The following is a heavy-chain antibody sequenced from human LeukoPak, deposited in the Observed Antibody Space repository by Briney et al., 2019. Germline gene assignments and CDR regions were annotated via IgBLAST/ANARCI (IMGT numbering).Heavy chain of an antibody. Sequence: SQTLSLTCTASGGSISSDSNYWSWIPQPAGKGLEWIGRICTSGSTNYNPSLNSRVTISVNTSKKQFSLKLRSVTAADTAVYYCARDRGKYYYDSSGYYPFDYWGQGTLVTVSS. V-gene: IGHV4-61*02. D-gene: IGHD3-22*01. J-gene: IGHJ4*02. CDR2: ICTSGST. CDR3: ARDRGKYYYDSSGYYPFDY. CDR1: GGSISSDSNY.